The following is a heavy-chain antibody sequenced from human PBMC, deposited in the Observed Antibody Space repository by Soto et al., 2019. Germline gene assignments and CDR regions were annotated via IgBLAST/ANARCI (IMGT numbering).Heavy chain of an antibody. CDR1: GGSISSYY. CDR3: ARDVRIAAAGYYYYYGMDV. J-gene: IGHJ6*02. Sequence: SETLSLTCTVSGGSISSYYWSWIRQPAGKGLEWIGRIYTSGSTNYNPSLKSRVTMSVDTSKNQFSLKLSSVTAADTAVYYCARDVRIAAAGYYYYYGMDVWGQGTTVTVS. D-gene: IGHD6-13*01. CDR2: IYTSGST. V-gene: IGHV4-4*07.